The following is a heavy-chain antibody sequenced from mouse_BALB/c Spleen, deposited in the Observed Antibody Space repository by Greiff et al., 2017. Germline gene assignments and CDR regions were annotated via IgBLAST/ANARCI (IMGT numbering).Heavy chain of an antibody. CDR3: ARHGASGAMDY. CDR1: GFTFSSYG. CDR2: ISSGGSYT. Sequence: EVKLEESGGDLVKPGGSLKLSCAASGFTFSSYGMSWVRQTPDKRLEWVATISSGGSYTYYPDSVKGRFTISRDNAKNTLYLQMSSLKSEDTAMYYCARHGASGAMDYWGQGTSVTVSS. D-gene: IGHD3-1*01. V-gene: IGHV5-6*02. J-gene: IGHJ4*01.